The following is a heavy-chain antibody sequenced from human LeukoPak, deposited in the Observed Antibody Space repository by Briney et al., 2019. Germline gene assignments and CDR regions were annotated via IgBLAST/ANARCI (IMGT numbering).Heavy chain of an antibody. CDR1: RFSFSDYD. J-gene: IGHJ3*02. Sequence: PGGSLRLSCRASRFSFSDYDMHWVRQAPGKGLEWVAVISYDGSRKHYGDSVKGRFTISRDNSESTLFLQMNSLRTDDTSVYFCAEYAYNWNAPDGFDMWGQGTMVTVSS. CDR3: AEYAYNWNAPDGFDM. CDR2: ISYDGSRK. D-gene: IGHD1-1*01. V-gene: IGHV3-30*18.